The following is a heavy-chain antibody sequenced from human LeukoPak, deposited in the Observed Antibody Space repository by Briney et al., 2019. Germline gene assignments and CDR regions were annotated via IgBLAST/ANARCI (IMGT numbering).Heavy chain of an antibody. CDR2: IYSGGST. Sequence: GGSLILSCAASGFTVSSNYMSWVRQAPGKGLEWVSVIYSGGSTFYADSVKGRFTISRDNTKNTLYLQMNSLRVEDTAVYYCARQRRDGYNYLGYWGQGTLVTVSS. V-gene: IGHV3-66*04. CDR3: ARQRRDGYNYLGY. CDR1: GFTVSSNY. D-gene: IGHD5-24*01. J-gene: IGHJ4*02.